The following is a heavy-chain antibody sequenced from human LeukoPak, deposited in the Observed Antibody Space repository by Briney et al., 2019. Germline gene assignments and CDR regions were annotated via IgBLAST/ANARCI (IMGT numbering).Heavy chain of an antibody. CDR2: INHSGST. J-gene: IGHJ4*02. CDR1: GGSFSGYY. CDR3: ARDDYGYDF. Sequence: SETLSLTCAVYGGSFSGYYWSWIRQPPGKGLEWIGEINHSGSTNYNPSLKSRVTISVDTSKNQFSLKLSSVTAANTAVYYCARDDYGYDFGGQGTLVTVSS. V-gene: IGHV4-34*01. D-gene: IGHD3-3*01.